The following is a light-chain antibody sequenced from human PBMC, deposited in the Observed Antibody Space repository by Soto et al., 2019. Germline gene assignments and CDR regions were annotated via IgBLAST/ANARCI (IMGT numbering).Light chain of an antibody. V-gene: IGLV2-14*01. J-gene: IGLJ1*01. Sequence: QSVLTQPASVSGSPGQSITISCTGTSSDVGGAYNYFSWYQQHPGKAPKLMIYDVTNRPSGVSNRFSGSKSGNTASLTISRLQAEDEADYYCSSYRSSSTLVFGTGTKVTVL. CDR3: SSYRSSSTLV. CDR2: DVT. CDR1: SSDVGGAYNY.